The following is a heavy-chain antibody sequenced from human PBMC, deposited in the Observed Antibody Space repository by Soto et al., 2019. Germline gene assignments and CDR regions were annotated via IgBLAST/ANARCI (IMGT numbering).Heavy chain of an antibody. V-gene: IGHV1-8*01. J-gene: IGHJ6*02. CDR1: GYTFTSYD. D-gene: IGHD1-26*01. CDR3: AKGSGSYASMDV. CDR2: MNPNSGKT. Sequence: QVQLVQSGAEVKKPGASVKVSCKASGYTFTSYDINWVRQATGQGLEWMGWMNPNSGKTGYAQKFQGRVPMTRNTSGSTAYMEVSSLRSEDTAVYYCAKGSGSYASMDVWGQGTTVTVSS.